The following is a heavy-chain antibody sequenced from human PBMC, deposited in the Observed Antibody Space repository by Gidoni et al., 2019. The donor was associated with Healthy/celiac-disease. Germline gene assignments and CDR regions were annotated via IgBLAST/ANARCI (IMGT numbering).Heavy chain of an antibody. CDR3: ARDLTGLRIFDY. J-gene: IGHJ4*02. D-gene: IGHD7-27*01. CDR2: ISSSSSYI. CDR1: GFPFSSYS. V-gene: IGHV3-21*01. Sequence: EVQLVESGGGLVKPGGSLRLSCAASGFPFSSYSMNWVRQAPGKGLEWVSSISSSSSYIYYADSVKGRFTISRDNAKNSLYLQMNSLRAEDTAVYYCARDLTGLRIFDYWGQGTLVTVSS.